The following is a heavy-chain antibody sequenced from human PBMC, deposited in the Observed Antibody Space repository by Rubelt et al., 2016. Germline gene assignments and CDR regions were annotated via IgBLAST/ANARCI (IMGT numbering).Heavy chain of an antibody. CDR1: GGSFSGYY. CDR2: INHSGST. CDR3: ARASPQYYYDSSGYLFDY. Sequence: QLQLQQWGAGLLKPSETLSLTCAVYGGSFSGYYWSWIRQPPGKGLEWIGEINHSGSTNYNPSLKSRVTISVDTSKNQFSLKLSSGTAADTAVYYCARASPQYYYDSSGYLFDYWGQGTLVTVSS. J-gene: IGHJ4*02. V-gene: IGHV4-34*01. D-gene: IGHD3-22*01.